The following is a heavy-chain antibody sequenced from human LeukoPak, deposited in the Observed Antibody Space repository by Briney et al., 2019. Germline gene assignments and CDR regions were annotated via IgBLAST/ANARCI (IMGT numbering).Heavy chain of an antibody. V-gene: IGHV1-8*01. CDR2: MNPNSGNT. Sequence: ASVKVSCKASGYTFTSYDINWVRQATGQGLEWMGWMNPNSGNTGYAQKFQGRVTMTRNTSISTAYMELSSLRSEDTAVYYCARVAGPSGADYSNWFDPWGQGTLVTVSS. CDR3: ARVAGPSGADYSNWFDP. J-gene: IGHJ5*02. CDR1: GYTFTSYD. D-gene: IGHD4-4*01.